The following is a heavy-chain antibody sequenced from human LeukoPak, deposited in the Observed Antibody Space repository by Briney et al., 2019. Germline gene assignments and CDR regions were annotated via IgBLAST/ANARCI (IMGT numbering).Heavy chain of an antibody. D-gene: IGHD4-17*01. V-gene: IGHV4-39*01. J-gene: IGHJ4*02. CDR2: IYYSGST. Sequence: PSETLSLTCTVSGGSISSSSYYWGWIRQPPGKGLEWIGSIYYSGSTYYNPSLKSRVTISVDTSKNRFSLKLSSVTAADTAVYYCARRTLMTTVTFFDYWGQGTLVTVSS. CDR3: ARRTLMTTVTFFDY. CDR1: GGSISSSSYY.